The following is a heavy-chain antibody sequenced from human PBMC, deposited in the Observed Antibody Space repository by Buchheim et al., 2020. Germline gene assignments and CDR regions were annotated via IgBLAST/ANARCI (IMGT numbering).Heavy chain of an antibody. D-gene: IGHD2-15*01. CDR1: GYTFTSYY. Sequence: QVQLVQSGAEVKKPGASVKVSCKASGYTFTSYYMHWVRQAPGQGLEWMGIINPSGGSTSYAQKFQGRVTMTRDTPTSTAYMELSSLRSEDTAVYYCARDGVVVVAAYYYYYGMDVWGQGTT. J-gene: IGHJ6*02. CDR2: INPSGGST. CDR3: ARDGVVVVAAYYYYYGMDV. V-gene: IGHV1-46*01.